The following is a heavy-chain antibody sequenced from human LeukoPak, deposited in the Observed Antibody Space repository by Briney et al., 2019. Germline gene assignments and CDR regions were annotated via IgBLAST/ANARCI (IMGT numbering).Heavy chain of an antibody. CDR1: GFTFSSYA. J-gene: IGHJ4*02. CDR2: ISSSGSTI. CDR3: ARNCKVGATDFDY. D-gene: IGHD1-26*01. Sequence: GGSLRLSCAASGFTFSSYAMSWVRQAPGKGLEWVSAISSSGSTIYYADSVKGRFTISRDNAKNSLYLQMNSLRAEDTAVYYCARNCKVGATDFDYWGQGTLVTVSS. V-gene: IGHV3-48*03.